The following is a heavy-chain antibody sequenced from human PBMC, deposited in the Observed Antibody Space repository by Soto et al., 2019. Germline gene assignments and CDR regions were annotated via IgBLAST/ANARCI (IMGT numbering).Heavy chain of an antibody. D-gene: IGHD3-10*01. CDR2: IKQDGSEK. CDR1: GFTFSSYW. CDR3: AREGEYGSGSRKQTFDP. Sequence: GGSLRLSCAASGFTFSSYWMSWVRQAPGKGLEWVANIKQDGSEKYYVDSVKGRFTISRDNAKNSLYLQMNSLRAEDTAVYYCAREGEYGSGSRKQTFDPWGQGTLVTVSS. V-gene: IGHV3-7*05. J-gene: IGHJ5*02.